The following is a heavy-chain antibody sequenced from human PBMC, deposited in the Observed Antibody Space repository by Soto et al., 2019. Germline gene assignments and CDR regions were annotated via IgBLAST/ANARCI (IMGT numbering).Heavy chain of an antibody. J-gene: IGHJ4*02. D-gene: IGHD2-8*01. Sequence: GGSLRLSCAASGFTFSSYAMSWVRQAPGKGLEWVSAISGSGGSTYYADSVKGRFTISRDNSKNTLYLQMNSLRAEDTAVYYCAHVPTYCTNGVCTYYYFDYWGRGTLVTVSS. CDR3: AHVPTYCTNGVCTYYYFDY. CDR2: ISGSGGST. V-gene: IGHV3-23*01. CDR1: GFTFSSYA.